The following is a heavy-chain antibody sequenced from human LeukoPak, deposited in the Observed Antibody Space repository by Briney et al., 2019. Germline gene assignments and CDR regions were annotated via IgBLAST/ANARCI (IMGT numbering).Heavy chain of an antibody. CDR1: GFTVSNNY. CDR2: IYGGGST. D-gene: IGHD3-22*01. J-gene: IGHJ4*02. V-gene: IGHV3-66*01. Sequence: GGSLRLSCAASGFTVSNNYMSWVRQAPGQGLEWVSVIYGGGSTFYADSVKGRFTISRDNSQNTLYLQMNSLRAEDTALYYCARDRYYDTGGYLYNDYWGQGTLVTVSS. CDR3: ARDRYYDTGGYLYNDY.